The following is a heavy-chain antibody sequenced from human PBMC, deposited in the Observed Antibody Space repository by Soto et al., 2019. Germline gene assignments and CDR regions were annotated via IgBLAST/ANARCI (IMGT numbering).Heavy chain of an antibody. CDR3: PHSRRSRPGSYAYYLDS. Sequence: QITLKESGPTLVKPTQTLTLTCTFSGFSISTSGVGVGWSRQSPGKALEWLALIYWDDDKRYSPSLKSRLTIPRDASNHHFLLQIPHLAPLDTATYDCPHSRRSRPGSYAYYLDSWGQGTLVTVSS. D-gene: IGHD3-10*01. J-gene: IGHJ4*02. CDR1: GFSISTSGVG. CDR2: IYWDDDK. V-gene: IGHV2-5*02.